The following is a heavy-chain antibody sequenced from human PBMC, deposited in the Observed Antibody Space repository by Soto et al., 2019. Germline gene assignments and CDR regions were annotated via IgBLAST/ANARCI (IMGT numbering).Heavy chain of an antibody. CDR3: ARLRGYYDFWGGYYPPFFDY. CDR1: GYSFTSYW. J-gene: IGHJ4*02. D-gene: IGHD3-3*01. CDR2: IYPGDSDT. Sequence: PGESLKISCKGSGYSFTSYWIGWVRQMPGKGLEWMGIIYPGDSDTRYSPSFQGQVTISADKSISTAYLQWSSLKASDTAMYYCARLRGYYDFWGGYYPPFFDYWGQGTLVTVSS. V-gene: IGHV5-51*01.